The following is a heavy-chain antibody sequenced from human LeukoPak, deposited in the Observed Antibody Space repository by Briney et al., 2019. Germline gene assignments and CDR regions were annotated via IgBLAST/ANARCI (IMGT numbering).Heavy chain of an antibody. CDR3: ARVCGTSCYRVDYYYYYMDV. V-gene: IGHV4-4*07. D-gene: IGHD2-2*02. J-gene: IGHJ6*03. CDR1: GGSISSYY. CDR2: IYTSGST. Sequence: PSETLSLTCTVSGGSISSYYWSWIRQPAGKGLEWIGRIYTSGSTNYNPSLKSRVTMSVDTSKNQFSLKLSSVTAADTAVYYCARVCGTSCYRVDYYYYYMDVWGKGTTVTVSS.